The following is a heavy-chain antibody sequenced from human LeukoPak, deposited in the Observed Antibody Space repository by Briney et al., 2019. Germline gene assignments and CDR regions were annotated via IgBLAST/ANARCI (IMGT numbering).Heavy chain of an antibody. CDR1: GFTFSSYS. Sequence: GGSLRLSCAASGFTFSSYSMNWVRQAPGKGLEWVSSISSSSSYIYYADSVKGRFTISRDNAKNSLYLQMNSLRAGDTAVYYCARLGTAMVLNGMDVWGQGTTVTVSS. D-gene: IGHD5-18*01. J-gene: IGHJ6*02. V-gene: IGHV3-21*01. CDR2: ISSSSSYI. CDR3: ARLGTAMVLNGMDV.